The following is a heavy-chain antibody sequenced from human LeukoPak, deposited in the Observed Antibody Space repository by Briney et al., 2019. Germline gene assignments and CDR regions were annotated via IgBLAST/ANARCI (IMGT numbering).Heavy chain of an antibody. CDR2: IIPIFGTA. CDR3: ARERACSSTSCYEDY. D-gene: IGHD2-2*01. CDR1: GGTFSSCA. J-gene: IGHJ4*02. Sequence: SVKVSCKASGGTFSSCAISWVRQAPGQGLEWMGGIIPIFGTANYAQKFQGRVTITADESTSTAYMELSSLRSEDTAVYYCARERACSSTSCYEDYWGQGTLVTVSS. V-gene: IGHV1-69*01.